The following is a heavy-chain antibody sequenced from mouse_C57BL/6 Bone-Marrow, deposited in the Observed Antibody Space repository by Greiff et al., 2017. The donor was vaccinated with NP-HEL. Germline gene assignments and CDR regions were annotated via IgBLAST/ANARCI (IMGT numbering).Heavy chain of an antibody. Sequence: EVKVVESGGGLVQSGRSLRLSCATSGFTFSDFYMEWVRQAPGKGLEWIAASRNKANDYTTEYSASVKGRFIVSRDTSQSILYLQMNALRAEDTAIYYCARDAGGGNWDYWGQGTTLTVSS. J-gene: IGHJ2*01. CDR2: SRNKANDYTT. CDR3: ARDAGGGNWDY. D-gene: IGHD2-1*01. V-gene: IGHV7-1*01. CDR1: GFTFSDFY.